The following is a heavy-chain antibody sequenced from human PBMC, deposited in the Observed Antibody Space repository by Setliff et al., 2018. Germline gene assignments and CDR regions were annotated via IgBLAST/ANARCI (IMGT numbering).Heavy chain of an antibody. J-gene: IGHJ4*02. D-gene: IGHD3-10*02. CDR2: ISAYDGNT. V-gene: IGHV1-18*01. CDR1: GYTFTNYG. CDR3: ARYVHFANHFDF. Sequence: ASVKVSCKASGYTFTNYGITWVRQAPGQGLEWMAWISAYDGNTRFAQNFQGRVTLTTDTPTSTAYMELRGLISDDTAVYYCARYVHFANHFDFWGQGTLVTVSS.